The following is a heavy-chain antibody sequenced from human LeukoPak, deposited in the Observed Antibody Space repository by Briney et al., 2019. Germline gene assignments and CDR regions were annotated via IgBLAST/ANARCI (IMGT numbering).Heavy chain of an antibody. CDR1: GFTVSSNY. V-gene: IGHV3-53*01. Sequence: GGSLRLSCAASGFTVSSNYMSWVRQAPGKGLEWVSVIYSGGSTYYADSVKGRFTISRDNSKNTLYLQVNSPRAEDTAVYYCARESFDWLSQSYYYGMDVWGQGTTVTVSS. D-gene: IGHD3-9*01. CDR3: ARESFDWLSQSYYYGMDV. CDR2: IYSGGST. J-gene: IGHJ6*02.